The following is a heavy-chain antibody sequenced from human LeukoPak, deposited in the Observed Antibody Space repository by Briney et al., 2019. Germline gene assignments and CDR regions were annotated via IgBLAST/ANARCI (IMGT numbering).Heavy chain of an antibody. CDR3: ASVTLSAYDGDY. D-gene: IGHD5-12*01. V-gene: IGHV1-2*02. J-gene: IGHJ4*02. CDR2: INPKSGGT. CDR1: VYTFTDYF. Sequence: ASVKVSCKSSVYTFTDYFMHWVRQAPGQGLEWMGWINPKSGGTSYAQKFPGRVTMTRDTSISTAYMELSRLTSDDTAVYYCASVTLSAYDGDYRGQGTLVTVSS.